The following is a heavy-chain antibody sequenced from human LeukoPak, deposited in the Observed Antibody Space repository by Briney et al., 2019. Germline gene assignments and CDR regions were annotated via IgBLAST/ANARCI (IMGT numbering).Heavy chain of an antibody. CDR2: INHSGST. Sequence: PSETLSLTCAVYGGSFSGYYWSWLRQPPGKGLEWIGEINHSGSTNYNPSLKSRVTISVDTSKNQLSLQLSSVTAEDTAVYYCARSRGFDYWGQGTLVTVSS. D-gene: IGHD3-10*01. CDR3: ARSRGFDY. CDR1: GGSFSGYY. J-gene: IGHJ4*02. V-gene: IGHV4-34*01.